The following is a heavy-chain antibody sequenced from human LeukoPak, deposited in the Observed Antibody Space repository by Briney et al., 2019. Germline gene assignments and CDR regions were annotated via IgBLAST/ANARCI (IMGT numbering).Heavy chain of an antibody. D-gene: IGHD6-19*01. CDR1: GFTFSSYA. Sequence: GGSLRLSCAAPGFTFSSYAMSWVRQAPGKGLEWVSAISGSGGSAYYADSVKGRFTISRDNSKNTLYLQMNSLRAEDTAVYYCAKLTWGLAVAGNFDYWGQGTLVTVSS. CDR3: AKLTWGLAVAGNFDY. CDR2: ISGSGGSA. J-gene: IGHJ4*02. V-gene: IGHV3-23*01.